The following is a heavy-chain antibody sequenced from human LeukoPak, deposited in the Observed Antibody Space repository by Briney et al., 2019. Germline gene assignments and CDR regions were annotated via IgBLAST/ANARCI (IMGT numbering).Heavy chain of an antibody. D-gene: IGHD2-2*01. CDR2: IYPDDSNT. CDR1: GYKFTNYW. Sequence: GESLKVSCKGSGYKFTNYWIVWVRQMPGKGLEWMGIIYPDDSNTRYSPSFQGQVTISVDKSFSTAYLQWNSLKASDTAMYYCALQPGYCSSASCSHFDFWGQGTLVTVSS. CDR3: ALQPGYCSSASCSHFDF. J-gene: IGHJ4*02. V-gene: IGHV5-51*01.